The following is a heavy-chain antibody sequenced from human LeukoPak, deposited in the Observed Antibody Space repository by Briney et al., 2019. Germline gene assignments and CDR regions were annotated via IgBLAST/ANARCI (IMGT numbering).Heavy chain of an antibody. CDR2: IGSSDSTT. CDR1: GFTFSSYE. V-gene: IGHV3-48*03. Sequence: GGSLRLSCVGSGFTFSSYEMNWVRQAPGKGLEWLSYIGSSDSTTHYADSVKGRFTISRDNSKNTLYLQMGSLRAEDMAVYYCARGPSLGATVTPRGYYFDYWGQGTLVTVSS. D-gene: IGHD4-17*01. CDR3: ARGPSLGATVTPRGYYFDY. J-gene: IGHJ4*02.